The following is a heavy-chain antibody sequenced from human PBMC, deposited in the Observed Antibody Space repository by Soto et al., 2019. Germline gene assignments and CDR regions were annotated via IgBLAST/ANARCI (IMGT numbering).Heavy chain of an antibody. Sequence: PSQTLSLTCAISGDSVSSNSAAWNWIRQSPSRGLVWLGRTYYRSRWYNDYAVSVKSRITVNPDTSKNQFSLQLTSVTPEDTAVYYCAGTTSHYWYYMDVWGKGTTVTVSS. V-gene: IGHV6-1*01. CDR3: AGTTSHYWYYMDV. D-gene: IGHD1-7*01. CDR2: TYYRSRWYN. J-gene: IGHJ6*03. CDR1: GDSVSSNSAA.